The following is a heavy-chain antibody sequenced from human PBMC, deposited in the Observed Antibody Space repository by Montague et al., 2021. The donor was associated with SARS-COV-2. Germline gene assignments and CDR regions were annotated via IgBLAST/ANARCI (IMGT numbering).Heavy chain of an antibody. CDR2: INHTGST. V-gene: IGHV4-34*01. CDR3: ARLGDGVVPAPILGVGPLYSYYYMDV. J-gene: IGHJ6*03. D-gene: IGHD2-2*02. Sequence: SETLSLTCAVSGGSFSGYFWSWIRQPPGKGLEWIGEINHTGSTKHNPSLKSRVTISVDTSKNQFSLKVTSMTAADTAIYYCARLGDGVVPAPILGVGPLYSYYYMDVWGKGTTVTVSS. CDR1: GGSFSGYF.